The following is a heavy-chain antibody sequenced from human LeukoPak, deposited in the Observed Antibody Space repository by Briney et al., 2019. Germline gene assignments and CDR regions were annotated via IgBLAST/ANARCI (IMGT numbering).Heavy chain of an antibody. V-gene: IGHV1-18*01. CDR2: IGAYNGNT. J-gene: IGHJ4*02. CDR3: ARGDYSGSYAHCDY. Sequence: ASVKVSCKASGYTFSNYGINWVRQAPGQGLEWMGWIGAYNGNTNYAQKLQGRVTMTTDTSTSTASMEMRSLRFDDTAVYYCARGDYSGSYAHCDYWGQGTLVTVSS. CDR1: GYTFSNYG. D-gene: IGHD1-26*01.